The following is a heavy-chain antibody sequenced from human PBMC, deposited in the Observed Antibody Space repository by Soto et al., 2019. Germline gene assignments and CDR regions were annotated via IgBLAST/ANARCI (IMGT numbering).Heavy chain of an antibody. V-gene: IGHV3-30*18. J-gene: IGHJ6*02. CDR3: AKMSAGSGWDYYYYYGLDV. CDR2: ISYDGSNH. D-gene: IGHD6-19*01. CDR1: GISFSTYA. Sequence: PGGSLRLSCAASGISFSTYAMHWVRQAPGKGLEWVAVISYDGSNHWYADSVKGRFTISRDNSKNTLYLQMNSLRVEDTAVYYCAKMSAGSGWDYYYYYGLDVWGQGTTVTVSS.